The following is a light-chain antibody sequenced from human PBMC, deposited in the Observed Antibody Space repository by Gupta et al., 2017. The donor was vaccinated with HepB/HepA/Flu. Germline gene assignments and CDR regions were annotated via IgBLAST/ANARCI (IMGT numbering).Light chain of an antibody. V-gene: IGKV3-15*01. CDR1: QSISNH. CDR2: GAS. CDR3: QQYNNWPPMYT. Sequence: EIVMTQSPATLSVSSGERATLSCRASQSISNHLAWYQQKPGQTPRLLIFGASTRATGIPARFGGSGSGTEFTLTISSLQSEDFAVYYCQQYNNWPPMYTFGQGTKLEIK. J-gene: IGKJ2*01.